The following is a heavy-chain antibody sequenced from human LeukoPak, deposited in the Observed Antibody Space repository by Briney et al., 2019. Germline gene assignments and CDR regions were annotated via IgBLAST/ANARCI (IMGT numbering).Heavy chain of an antibody. J-gene: IGHJ5*02. CDR1: GGTFSSYA. CDR3: ATTYSSSWYRNNWFDP. D-gene: IGHD6-13*01. V-gene: IGHV1-69*05. Sequence: SVTVSFKASGGTFSSYAISWVRQAPGQGLEWMGGIIPIFGTANYAQKFQGRVTITTDESTGTAYMELSSLRSEDTAVYYCATTYSSSWYRNNWFDPWGQGTLVTVSS. CDR2: IIPIFGTA.